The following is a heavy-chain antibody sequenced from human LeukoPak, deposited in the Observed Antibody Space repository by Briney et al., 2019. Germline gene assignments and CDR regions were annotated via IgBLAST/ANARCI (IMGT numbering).Heavy chain of an antibody. D-gene: IGHD3-22*01. J-gene: IGHJ4*02. Sequence: GGSLRLSCAVPGITLSNYGMSWVRQAPGKGLEWVAGISDSGGRTNYADSVKGRFTISRDNPKNTLYLHMNSLRAEDTAVYFCAKRGVVIRVILVGFHKEAYYFDSWGQGALVTVSS. CDR3: AKRGVVIRVILVGFHKEAYYFDS. CDR1: GITLSNYG. CDR2: ISDSGGRT. V-gene: IGHV3-23*01.